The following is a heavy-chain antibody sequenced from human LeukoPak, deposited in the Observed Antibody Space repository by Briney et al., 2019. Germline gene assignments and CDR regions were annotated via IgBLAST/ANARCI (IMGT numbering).Heavy chain of an antibody. J-gene: IGHJ4*02. CDR2: IYRGGTT. D-gene: IGHD3-22*01. CDR3: ARDYYYDDSGQPVRLDY. CDR1: GYTVSSNY. V-gene: IGHV3-66*01. Sequence: TGGSPRLSCVASGYTVSSNYVSWVRQAPGKGPEWLSVIYRGGTTYYAGSVKGRFTISRDDSKNTLYLQMNSLRAEDTAVYYCARDYYYDDSGQPVRLDYWGQGTLVTVSS.